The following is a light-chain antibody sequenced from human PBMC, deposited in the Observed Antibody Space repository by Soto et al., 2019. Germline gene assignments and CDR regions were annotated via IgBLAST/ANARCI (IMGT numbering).Light chain of an antibody. Sequence: EIVLTQSPGTLSLSPGERATLSCRASQSVTNSYLAWYQQKPGQAPRLFIYDASRRATGIPDRFSGSGSGTDFTITSSRLQPEDFAVYYWQQYGTSRTFGGGTKVEIK. J-gene: IGKJ4*01. CDR1: QSVTNSY. CDR2: DAS. V-gene: IGKV3-20*01. CDR3: QQYGTSRT.